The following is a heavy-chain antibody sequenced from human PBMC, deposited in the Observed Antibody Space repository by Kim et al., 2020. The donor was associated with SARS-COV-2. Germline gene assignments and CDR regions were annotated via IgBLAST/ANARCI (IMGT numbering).Heavy chain of an antibody. CDR1: GLTVSSNH. J-gene: IGHJ4*02. CDR2: IFSGGSN. D-gene: IGHD4-4*01. CDR3: ARDPVGDGYSFFDY. V-gene: IGHV3-53*01. Sequence: GGSLRLSCAASGLTVSSNHMAWIRQAPGKGLEWVSVIFSGGSNYYAASVQGRLTISRDYSKDTLSLQRKSLRAEDTAIYYCARDPVGDGYSFFDYWGQGTRVIVSS.